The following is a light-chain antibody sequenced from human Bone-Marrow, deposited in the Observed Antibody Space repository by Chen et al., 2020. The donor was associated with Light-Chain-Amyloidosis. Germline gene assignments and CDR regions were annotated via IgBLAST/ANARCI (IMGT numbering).Light chain of an antibody. CDR1: DLPTKY. V-gene: IGLV3-25*03. J-gene: IGLJ2*01. CDR3: QSAESRGTYEVL. Sequence: SYELTQPPSVSVSPGQTARITCSGDDLPTKYAYWYQQKPGQAPVPVIHRDTERPSGFSERFSGSSSGTTATLTIMGVQAEDEADYPCQSAESRGTYEVLFAGGPKLPVL. CDR2: RDT.